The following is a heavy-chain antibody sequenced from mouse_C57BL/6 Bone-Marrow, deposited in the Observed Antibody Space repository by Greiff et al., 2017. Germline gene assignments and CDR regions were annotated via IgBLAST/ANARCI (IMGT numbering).Heavy chain of an antibody. CDR1: GYTFTSYG. V-gene: IGHV1-81*01. CDR2: IYPRSGNT. D-gene: IGHD2-2*01. Sequence: QVQLKESGAELARPGASVKLSCKASGYTFTSYGISWVKHRTGQGLEWIGEIYPRSGNTYYNEKFKGKATLTADKSSSTAYMELRSLTSEDSAVYFCARFYYGYDGWFAYWGQGTLVTVSA. CDR3: ARFYYGYDGWFAY. J-gene: IGHJ3*01.